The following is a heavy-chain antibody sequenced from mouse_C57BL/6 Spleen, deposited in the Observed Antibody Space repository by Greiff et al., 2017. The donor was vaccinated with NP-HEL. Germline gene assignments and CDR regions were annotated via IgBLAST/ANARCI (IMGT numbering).Heavy chain of an antibody. CDR2: IWTGGGT. CDR1: GFSLTSYA. Sequence: VQLQESGPGLVAPSQSLSITCTVSGFSLTSYAISWVRQPPEKGLEWLGVIWTGGGTNYNSALKSRISISKDNSKSQVFLKMNSLQTADTARYYCARNFGFDYVSAMDFWGQGTSVTVSS. V-gene: IGHV2-9-1*01. D-gene: IGHD2-4*01. CDR3: ARNFGFDYVSAMDF. J-gene: IGHJ4*01.